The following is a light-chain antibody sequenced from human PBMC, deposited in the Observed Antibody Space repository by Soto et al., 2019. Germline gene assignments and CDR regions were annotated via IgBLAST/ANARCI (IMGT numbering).Light chain of an antibody. J-gene: IGKJ1*01. CDR3: HEYTTLPWT. Sequence: EIVMKQSGATLSVSPGERATLSCRASQSVSSNLAWYQQKPGQAPRLLIYGASTRATGIPARFSGSGSGTEFILTISILQSEDFAVYYCHEYTTLPWTFGQGTKVDIK. CDR1: QSVSSN. CDR2: GAS. V-gene: IGKV3-15*01.